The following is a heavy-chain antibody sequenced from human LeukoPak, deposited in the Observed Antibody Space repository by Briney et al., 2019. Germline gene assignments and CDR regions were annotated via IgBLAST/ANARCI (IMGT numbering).Heavy chain of an antibody. Sequence: SETLSLTCTVSGGSISSSSYYWGWIRQPPGKGLEWIGSIYYSGSTYYNPSLKSRVTISVDTSKNQFSLKLSSVTAADTAVYYCARRDYDILTGYYVGENYYFGYWGQGTLVTVSS. V-gene: IGHV4-39*01. CDR1: GGSISSSSYY. CDR3: ARRDYDILTGYYVGENYYFGY. CDR2: IYYSGST. D-gene: IGHD3-9*01. J-gene: IGHJ4*02.